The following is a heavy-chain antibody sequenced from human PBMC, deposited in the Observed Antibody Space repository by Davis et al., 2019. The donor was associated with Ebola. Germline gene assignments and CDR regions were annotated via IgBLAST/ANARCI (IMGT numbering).Heavy chain of an antibody. D-gene: IGHD2/OR15-2a*01. CDR2: INQDGSDK. Sequence: GESLKISCAASGFNFRNFWMSWVRQAPGKGLEWVANINQDGSDKYYVDSVKGRFIISRDNAESSLDLQMSSLRDDDTAVYYCARRIILNSRGAVDVWGQGTTVTVSS. J-gene: IGHJ6*02. V-gene: IGHV3-7*01. CDR3: ARRIILNSRGAVDV. CDR1: GFNFRNFW.